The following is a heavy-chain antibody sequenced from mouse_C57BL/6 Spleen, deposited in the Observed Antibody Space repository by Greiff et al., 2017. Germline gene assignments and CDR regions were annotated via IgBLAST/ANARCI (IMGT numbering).Heavy chain of an antibody. V-gene: IGHV1-64*01. CDR3: ARDGMVTALYYAMDY. CDR2: IHPNSGST. J-gene: IGHJ4*01. Sequence: QVQLKQPGAELVKPGASVKLSCKASGYTFTSYWMHWVKQRPGQGLEWIGMIHPNSGSTNYNEKFKSKATLTVDKSSSTAYMQLSSLTSEDSAVYYCARDGMVTALYYAMDYWGQGTSVTVSS. D-gene: IGHD2-2*01. CDR1: GYTFTSYW.